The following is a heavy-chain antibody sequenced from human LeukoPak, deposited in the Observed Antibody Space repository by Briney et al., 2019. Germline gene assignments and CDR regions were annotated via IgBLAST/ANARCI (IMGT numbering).Heavy chain of an antibody. D-gene: IGHD3-22*01. CDR1: GLTFSSYG. V-gene: IGHV3-30*03. J-gene: IGHJ1*01. CDR2: ISYDGTIR. CDR3: ARGDYYDSSGYSQYFQH. Sequence: PGRSLRLSCAASGLTFSSYGMHWVRQAPGKGLEWVAVISYDGTIRNYADSVKGRFTISRDNSKNTLYLQMNSLTAEDTAVYYCARGDYYDSSGYSQYFQHWGQGTLVTVSS.